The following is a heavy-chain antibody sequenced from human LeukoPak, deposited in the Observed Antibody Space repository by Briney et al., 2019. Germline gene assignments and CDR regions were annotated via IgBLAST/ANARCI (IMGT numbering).Heavy chain of an antibody. CDR2: IYPGNSDT. V-gene: IGHV5-51*01. Sequence: GESLKISCQGLGYSFTNYWIGWVRQLPGKGLEWMGIIYPGNSDTRYSPSFQGQVTISVDKSISTAYLKWSSLQASDTAMYFCARHPYCSGYSCYENNWFDPWGQGSLVTVSS. D-gene: IGHD2-15*01. J-gene: IGHJ5*02. CDR3: ARHPYCSGYSCYENNWFDP. CDR1: GYSFTNYW.